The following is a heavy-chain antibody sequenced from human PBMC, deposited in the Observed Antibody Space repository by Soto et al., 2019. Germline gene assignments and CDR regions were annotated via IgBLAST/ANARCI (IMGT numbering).Heavy chain of an antibody. J-gene: IGHJ5*02. V-gene: IGHV3-23*01. CDR2: ISGSGGST. CDR3: AKALPQHIRLRYFDWLLYLGS. Sequence: GGSLRLSCAASGFTFSSYAMSWVRQAPGKGLEWVSAISGSGGSTYYADSVKGRFTISRDNSKNTLYLQMNSLRAEDTAVYYCAKALPQHIRLRYFDWLLYLGSWGQGTLVTVSS. D-gene: IGHD3-9*01. CDR1: GFTFSSYA.